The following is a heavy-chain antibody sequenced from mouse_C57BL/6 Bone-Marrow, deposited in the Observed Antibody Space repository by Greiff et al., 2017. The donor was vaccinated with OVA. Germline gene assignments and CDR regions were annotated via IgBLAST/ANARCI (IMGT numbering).Heavy chain of an antibody. CDR1: GFTFSDYG. CDR3: ARPFYYERTWFAY. Sequence: EVKVEESGGGLVKPGGSLKLSCAASGFTFSDYGMHWVRQAPEKGLEWVAYISSGSSTIYYADTVKGRFTISRDNAKNTLFLQMTSLRSEDTAMDYCARPFYYERTWFAYWGQGTLVTVSA. J-gene: IGHJ3*01. D-gene: IGHD2-4*01. V-gene: IGHV5-17*01. CDR2: ISSGSSTI.